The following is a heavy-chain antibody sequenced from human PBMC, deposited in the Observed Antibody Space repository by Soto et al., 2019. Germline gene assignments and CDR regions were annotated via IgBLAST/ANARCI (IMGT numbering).Heavy chain of an antibody. CDR3: ASSPHDPLSTATNFYYHGMDG. CDR2: IIPIFGTA. V-gene: IGHV1-69*01. Sequence: QVQLVQSGAEVKKPGSSVKVSCKASGGTFSSYAISWVRQAPGQGLEWMGGIIPIFGTANYAQKFQGRVTITADETTSPAYKELSSLRSEDTAVYYCASSPHDPLSTATNFYYHGMDGWGQGTTVTVSS. CDR1: GGTFSSYA. J-gene: IGHJ6*02.